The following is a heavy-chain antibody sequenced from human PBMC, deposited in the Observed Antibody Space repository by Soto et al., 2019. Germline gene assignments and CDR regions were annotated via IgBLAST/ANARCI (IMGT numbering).Heavy chain of an antibody. CDR1: GDTLTGYY. CDR3: ARDKRFDPTLPYYYGLDV. CDR2: INPNSGGT. J-gene: IGHJ6*02. V-gene: IGHV1-2*02. Sequence: ASVKVCCKVAGDTLTGYYMHWVRQAPGQGLEWMGWINPNSGGTNYAQEFQGRVTMTRDTSISTAYMELSRLRSDDTAVFYCARDKRFDPTLPYYYGLDVWGQGTTVTVSS. D-gene: IGHD2-15*01.